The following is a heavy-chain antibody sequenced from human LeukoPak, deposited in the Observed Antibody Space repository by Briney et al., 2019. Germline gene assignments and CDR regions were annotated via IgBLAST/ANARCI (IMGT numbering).Heavy chain of an antibody. Sequence: SETLSLTCTVSGGSISSYYWSWIRQPPGKGLEWIGYIYYSGSTNYNPSLKSRVTISVDTSKNQFSLKLSSVTAADTAVYYCARGLSPHRAFDIWGQGTMVTVSS. CDR3: ARGLSPHRAFDI. CDR1: GGSISSYY. CDR2: IYYSGST. V-gene: IGHV4-59*01. J-gene: IGHJ3*02.